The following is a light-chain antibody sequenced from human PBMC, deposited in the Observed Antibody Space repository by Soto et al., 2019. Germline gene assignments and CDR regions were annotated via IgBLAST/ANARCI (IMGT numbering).Light chain of an antibody. CDR1: SSNIGAHYD. CDR2: GNN. CDR3: QSYDSSLSAVV. Sequence: QSVLTQPPSVSGAPGQRVTISCTGSSSNIGAHYDVHWYQQLPGTAPKLLIYGNNNRPSGVPDRFSGSKSATSASLAITGLLAEDEADYYCQSYDSSLSAVVFGGGTKLTVL. J-gene: IGLJ2*01. V-gene: IGLV1-40*01.